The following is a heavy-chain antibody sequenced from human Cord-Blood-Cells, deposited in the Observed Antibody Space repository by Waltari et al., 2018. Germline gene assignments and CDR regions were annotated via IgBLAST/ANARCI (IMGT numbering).Heavy chain of an antibody. CDR1: GGTFSRYA. CDR2: IIPIFGTA. Sequence: QVQLVQSGAEVKKPGSSVKVSCKASGGTFSRYAISWVRQAPGQRLEWMGGIIPIFGTANYAQKFQGRVTITADESTSTAYMELSSLRSEDTAVYYCARRSNYYDSSGYYFDYWGQGTLVTVSS. D-gene: IGHD3-22*01. V-gene: IGHV1-69*01. CDR3: ARRSNYYDSSGYYFDY. J-gene: IGHJ4*02.